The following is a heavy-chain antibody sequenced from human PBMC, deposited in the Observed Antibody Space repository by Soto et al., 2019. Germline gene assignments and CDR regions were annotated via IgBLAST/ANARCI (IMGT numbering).Heavy chain of an antibody. CDR1: GGTFNSYA. J-gene: IGHJ6*02. D-gene: IGHD2-21*02. CDR2: IIPIFGTT. V-gene: IGHV1-69*12. Sequence: QVQLVQSGAEVKKPGSPVKVSCKASGGTFNSYAINWVRQAPGQGLEWMGGIIPIFGTTNNAQKFQGRVTITADESTSTAYMKLSRLRSEDTAVYYCARSLGAYCGGDCYSGMDVWGQGTTVTVSS. CDR3: ARSLGAYCGGDCYSGMDV.